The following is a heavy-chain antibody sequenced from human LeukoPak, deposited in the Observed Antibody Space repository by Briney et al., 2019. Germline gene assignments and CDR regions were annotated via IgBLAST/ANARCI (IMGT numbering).Heavy chain of an antibody. D-gene: IGHD5-18*01. CDR3: ARRGYSYDIFDY. V-gene: IGHV3-21*04. Sequence: GGSLRLSCAASGFTFSSYSMNWVRQAPGKGLEWVSSISSSSSYIYYADSVKGRFTISRDNAKNSLYLQMNSLRAEDTAVYYCARRGYSYDIFDYWGQGTLVTVSS. J-gene: IGHJ4*02. CDR1: GFTFSSYS. CDR2: ISSSSSYI.